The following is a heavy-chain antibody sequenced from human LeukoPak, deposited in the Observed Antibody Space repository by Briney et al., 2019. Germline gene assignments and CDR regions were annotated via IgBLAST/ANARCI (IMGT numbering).Heavy chain of an antibody. J-gene: IGHJ6*02. D-gene: IGHD2-2*01. CDR1: GGSISSYY. V-gene: IGHV4-4*07. CDR3: ARSVERYRSSTSCYAGYYYGMDA. Sequence: PSETLALTCTVSGGSISSYYWSWIRQPAGKGLEWIGRIYTSGSTNYNPSLKSRVTMSVDTSKNQFSLKPSSVTAADTAVYYCARSVERYRSSTSCYAGYYYGMDAWGQGTTVTVSS. CDR2: IYTSGST.